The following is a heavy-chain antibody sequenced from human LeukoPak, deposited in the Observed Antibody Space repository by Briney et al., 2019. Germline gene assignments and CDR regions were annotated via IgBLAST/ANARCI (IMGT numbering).Heavy chain of an antibody. Sequence: SETLSLTCTVSGGSISSRSYYWSWIRQPPGKGLEWIGEINHSGSTNYNPSLKSRVTISVDTSKNQFSLKLSSVTAADTAVYYCARPHDYGDNVEDYWGQGTLVTVSS. J-gene: IGHJ4*02. D-gene: IGHD4-17*01. CDR2: INHSGST. CDR1: GGSISSRSYY. V-gene: IGHV4-39*07. CDR3: ARPHDYGDNVEDY.